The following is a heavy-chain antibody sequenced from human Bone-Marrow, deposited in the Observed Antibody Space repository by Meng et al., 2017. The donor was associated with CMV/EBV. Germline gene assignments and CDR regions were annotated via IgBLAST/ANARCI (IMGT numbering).Heavy chain of an antibody. Sequence: GGSLRLSCAASGFTFSSYAMHWVRQAPGKGLEWVAVISYDGSNKYYADSVKGRFTISRDNSQNTLYLQMNSLRAEDTAVYYCASLVTTSSRGYWGQGTLVTVSS. V-gene: IGHV3-30*04. CDR3: ASLVTTSSRGY. J-gene: IGHJ4*02. CDR2: ISYDGSNK. D-gene: IGHD4-11*01. CDR1: GFTFSSYA.